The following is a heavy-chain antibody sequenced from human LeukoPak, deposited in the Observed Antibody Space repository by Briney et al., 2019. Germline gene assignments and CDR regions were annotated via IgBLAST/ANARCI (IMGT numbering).Heavy chain of an antibody. J-gene: IGHJ2*01. D-gene: IGHD4-23*01. Sequence: GGSLRLSRVASGFIFHDHGMHWVRQVPGKGLEWVSGISWSSESRGYADSVKGRFTISRDNAKNSLYLQMNSLRGEDTAFYYCAKDSLDYGGDSGWHFDLWGRGTLVIVSS. CDR2: ISWSSESR. V-gene: IGHV3-9*01. CDR3: AKDSLDYGGDSGWHFDL. CDR1: GFIFHDHG.